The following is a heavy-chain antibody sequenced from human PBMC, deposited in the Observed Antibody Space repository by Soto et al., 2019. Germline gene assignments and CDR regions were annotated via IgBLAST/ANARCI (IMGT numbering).Heavy chain of an antibody. J-gene: IGHJ4*02. CDR3: ARQRTTVVTQAHFDS. CDR1: GESISSSSYY. CDR2: IYHSGRT. Sequence: SETLSLTWIVSGESISSSSYYWGWIRQPPGKGLEWIGSIYHSGRTYYNPSLKSRVSISIDTSKNQFSLKLSSVTAADTALYYCARQRTTVVTQAHFDSWGQGALVT. D-gene: IGHD2-21*02. V-gene: IGHV4-39*01.